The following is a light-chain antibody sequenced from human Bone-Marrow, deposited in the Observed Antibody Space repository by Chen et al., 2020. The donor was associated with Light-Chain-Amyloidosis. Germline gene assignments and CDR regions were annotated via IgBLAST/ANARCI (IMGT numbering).Light chain of an antibody. J-gene: IGLJ1*01. V-gene: IGLV2-14*01. CDR3: SSFTSSSSYV. Sequence: QSALTQSASVSGPPGQSITISCTGTSGDVGTYNYVSWYQQHPGKAPKVMIYAVSNRPSGVSNRFSGSKSGNTASLTISGLQAEDEADYYCSSFTSSSSYVFGPGTKVTVL. CDR1: SGDVGTYNY. CDR2: AVS.